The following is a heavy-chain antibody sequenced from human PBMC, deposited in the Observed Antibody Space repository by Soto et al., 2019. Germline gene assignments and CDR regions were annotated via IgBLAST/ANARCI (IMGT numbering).Heavy chain of an antibody. J-gene: IGHJ4*02. CDR2: IYYSWRT. CDR3: ARQRTTVVTQAYFDH. D-gene: IGHD2-21*02. V-gene: IGHV4-39*01. Sequence: SETLSLTCIVSGESISSSSYYWGWVRQPPGKGLEWIGSIYYSWRTYYNPSFKSRVTISIDTSKNQFSLKLSSVTATDTAVYYCARQRTTVVTQAYFDHWGQGALVTV. CDR1: GESISSSSYY.